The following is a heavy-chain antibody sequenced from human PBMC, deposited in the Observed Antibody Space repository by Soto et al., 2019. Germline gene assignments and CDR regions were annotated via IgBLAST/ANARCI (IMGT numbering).Heavy chain of an antibody. CDR2: IYPKNGVT. J-gene: IGHJ4*02. CDR1: GFSFNVYY. V-gene: IGHV1-2*02. CDR3: VRENWHYDY. Sequence: ASVKVSCKXSGFSFNVYYIHWVRQAPGQGLEWVGCIYPKNGVTDYTQKFQGRVTMTRDTSISTVYMELSSLRSDDTAVYFCVRENWHYDYWGRGTLVTVSS.